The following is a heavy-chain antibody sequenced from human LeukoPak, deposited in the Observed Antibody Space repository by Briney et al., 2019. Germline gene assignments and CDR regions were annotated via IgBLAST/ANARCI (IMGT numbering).Heavy chain of an antibody. J-gene: IGHJ4*02. Sequence: KPSETLSLTCTVSGGSISSSSYYWGWIRQPPGKGLEWIGSIYYSGSTYYNPSLKSRVTISVDTSRNQFSLKLSSVTAADTAVYYCARQGAAAAMYYFDYWGQGTLVTVSS. D-gene: IGHD6-13*01. V-gene: IGHV4-39*01. CDR1: GGSISSSSYY. CDR2: IYYSGST. CDR3: ARQGAAAAMYYFDY.